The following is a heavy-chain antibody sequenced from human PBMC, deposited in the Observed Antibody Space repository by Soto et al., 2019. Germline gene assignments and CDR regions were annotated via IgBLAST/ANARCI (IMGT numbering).Heavy chain of an antibody. CDR1: GGSISSYY. J-gene: IGHJ3*02. CDR3: ARPYSSGWYAAFDI. Sequence: SETLSLTCTVSGGSISSYYWSWIRQPPGKGLEWIGYIYYSGSTNYIPSLKSRVTISVDTSKNQFSLKLNSVTAADTAVYYCARPYSSGWYAAFDIWGQGTMVTVSS. D-gene: IGHD6-19*01. V-gene: IGHV4-59*08. CDR2: IYYSGST.